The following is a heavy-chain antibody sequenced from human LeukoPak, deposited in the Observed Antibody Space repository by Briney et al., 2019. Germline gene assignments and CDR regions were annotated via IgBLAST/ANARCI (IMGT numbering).Heavy chain of an antibody. CDR3: AKTYVDTTFFDS. D-gene: IGHD5-18*01. Sequence: GGSLRLSCVASGFSFSNYAINWVRQAPGKGLEWVSAISGSGGTIFYADSVKGRFAISRDNSKNTLYLQTTSLRAEDTAVYYCAKTYVDTTFFDSWGQGTRVTVSS. V-gene: IGHV3-23*01. CDR1: GFSFSNYA. J-gene: IGHJ4*02. CDR2: ISGSGGTI.